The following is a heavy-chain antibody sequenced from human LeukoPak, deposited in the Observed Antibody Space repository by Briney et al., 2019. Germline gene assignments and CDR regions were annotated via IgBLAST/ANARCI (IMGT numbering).Heavy chain of an antibody. V-gene: IGHV3-9*01. CDR3: ARDLYDSSGYYNEPTLGAQFDY. CDR2: ISWNSDTI. Sequence: PGGSLRLSCAASGFTFDDYAMHWVRQAPGKGLEWVSGISWNSDTIGYADSVKGRFSISRDNAKNSLYLQMNSLRAEDTALYYCARDLYDSSGYYNEPTLGAQFDYWGQGTLVTVSS. J-gene: IGHJ4*02. D-gene: IGHD3-22*01. CDR1: GFTFDDYA.